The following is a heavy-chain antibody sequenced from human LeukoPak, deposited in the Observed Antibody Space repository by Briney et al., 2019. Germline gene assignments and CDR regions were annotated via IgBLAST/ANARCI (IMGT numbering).Heavy chain of an antibody. D-gene: IGHD5-24*01. J-gene: IGHJ5*02. Sequence: PSETLSLTCTVSGGSISSGSYYWSWIRQPAGKGLEWIGRIYTSGSTNYNPSLKSRVTISVDTSKNQFSLKLSSVTAVDMAVYYCARDGMATIDTWGQGTLVTVSS. CDR2: IYTSGST. CDR1: GGSISSGSYY. CDR3: ARDGMATIDT. V-gene: IGHV4-61*02.